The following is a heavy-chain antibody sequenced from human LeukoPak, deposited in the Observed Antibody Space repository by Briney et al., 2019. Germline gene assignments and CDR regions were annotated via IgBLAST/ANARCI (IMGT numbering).Heavy chain of an antibody. J-gene: IGHJ6*03. D-gene: IGHD6-13*01. CDR3: ARALSYSSSWSYYYYMDV. Sequence: SETLSLTCAVYGGSFSGYYWSWIRQPPGKGLEWIGEINHSGSTNYNPSLKSRVTISVDTSKNQFSLKLSSVTAADTAVYYCARALSYSSSWSYYYYMDVWGKGTTVTVSS. CDR2: INHSGST. CDR1: GGSFSGYY. V-gene: IGHV4-34*01.